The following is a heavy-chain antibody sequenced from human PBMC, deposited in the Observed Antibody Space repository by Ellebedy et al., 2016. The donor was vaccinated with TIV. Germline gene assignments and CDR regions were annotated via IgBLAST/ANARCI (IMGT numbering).Heavy chain of an antibody. CDR3: ASPFWSGTYYYYGMDV. CDR2: ISSSSSTI. V-gene: IGHV3-48*02. D-gene: IGHD3-3*01. J-gene: IGHJ6*02. CDR1: GFPLNNYV. Sequence: GESLKISXVASGFPLNNYVMSWVRQAPGKGLEWVSYISSSSSTIYYADSVKGRFTISRDNAKNSLYLQMNSLRDEDTAVYYCASPFWSGTYYYYGMDVWGQGTTVTVSS.